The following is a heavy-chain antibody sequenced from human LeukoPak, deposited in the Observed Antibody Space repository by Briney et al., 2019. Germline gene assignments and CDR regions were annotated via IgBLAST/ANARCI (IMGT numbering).Heavy chain of an antibody. D-gene: IGHD3-16*01. Sequence: SVKVSCKASGDTFSSYAFNWVRQAPGHGLEWMGGITPLLDTTDHAPKFQGRVTMTADESTRTAYMELSRLRFDDTAVYYCASRPSIGGVLTRWGQGTLVTVSS. J-gene: IGHJ4*02. CDR3: ASRPSIGGVLTR. CDR2: ITPLLDTT. CDR1: GDTFSSYA. V-gene: IGHV1-69*13.